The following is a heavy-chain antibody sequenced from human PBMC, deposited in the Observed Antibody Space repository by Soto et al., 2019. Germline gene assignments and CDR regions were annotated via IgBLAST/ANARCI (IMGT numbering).Heavy chain of an antibody. D-gene: IGHD2-2*01. CDR2: IKQDGSEK. CDR3: AREGYCSSTSCYEPDYYYYMDV. V-gene: IGHV3-7*01. J-gene: IGHJ6*03. Sequence: GGSLRLSCAASGFTFSSYWMSWVRQAPGKGLEWVANIKQDGSEKYYVDSVKGRFTISRDNAKNSLYLQMNSLRAEDTAVYYCAREGYCSSTSCYEPDYYYYMDVWGKGTTVTVSS. CDR1: GFTFSSYW.